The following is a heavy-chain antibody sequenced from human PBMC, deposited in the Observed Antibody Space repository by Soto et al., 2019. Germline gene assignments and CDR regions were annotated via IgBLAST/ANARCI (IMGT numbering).Heavy chain of an antibody. V-gene: IGHV3-33*01. D-gene: IGHD6-13*01. J-gene: IGHJ4*02. Sequence: QVQLVESGGGVVQPGRSLRLSCAASGFTFSSYGMHWVRQAPGKGLEWVAVIWYDGSNKYYADSVKGRFTISRDNSKNTLYLQMNSLRAEDTAVYYCARGGYSSSWYPLDYWGQGTLVTVSS. CDR1: GFTFSSYG. CDR2: IWYDGSNK. CDR3: ARGGYSSSWYPLDY.